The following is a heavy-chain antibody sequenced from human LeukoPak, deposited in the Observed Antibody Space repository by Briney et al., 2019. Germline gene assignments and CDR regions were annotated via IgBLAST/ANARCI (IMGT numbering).Heavy chain of an antibody. CDR3: ARVRRWLQLRNYFDY. V-gene: IGHV4-61*02. CDR2: IYTSEST. J-gene: IGHJ4*02. D-gene: IGHD5-24*01. Sequence: PSQTLSLTCTVSGDSISSGSYYWSWIRQPAGKGLEWIGRIYTSESTNYNPSLKSRVTISVDTSKNQFSLKLSSVTAADTAVYYCARVRRWLQLRNYFDYWAREPWSPSPQ. CDR1: GDSISSGSYY.